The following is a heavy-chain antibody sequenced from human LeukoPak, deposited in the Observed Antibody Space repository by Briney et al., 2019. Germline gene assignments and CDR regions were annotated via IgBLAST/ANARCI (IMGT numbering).Heavy chain of an antibody. V-gene: IGHV1-69*13. J-gene: IGHJ4*02. D-gene: IGHD3-22*01. Sequence: SVTVSCKASGGIFSRFTISWVRQAPGQGFEWMGGITPIFGTANFAQKFQGRVSITADESTSTAFMELSSLRSEDTAVYYCAREWGLESSGYYYAYWGQGTLVTVSS. CDR2: ITPIFGTA. CDR1: GGIFSRFT. CDR3: AREWGLESSGYYYAY.